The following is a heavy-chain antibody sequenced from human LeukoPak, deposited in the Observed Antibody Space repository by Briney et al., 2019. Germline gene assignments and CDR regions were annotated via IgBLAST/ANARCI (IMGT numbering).Heavy chain of an antibody. CDR2: ISGSGRST. J-gene: IGHJ4*02. CDR1: GFTFSSYA. Sequence: GGSLRLSCAASGFTFSSYAMSWVRQAPGKGLEWVSAISGSGRSTYYADSVKGRFTISRDNSKNTLYLQMNSLRAEDTAVYYCATSRGYSYGSGDYFDYWGQGTPVTVSS. CDR3: ATSRGYSYGSGDYFDY. D-gene: IGHD5-18*01. V-gene: IGHV3-23*01.